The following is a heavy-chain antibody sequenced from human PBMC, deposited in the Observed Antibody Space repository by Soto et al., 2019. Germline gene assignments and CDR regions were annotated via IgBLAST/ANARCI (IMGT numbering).Heavy chain of an antibody. Sequence: EVQLVESGGGLVQPGRSLRLSCAASGFTFDDYAIHWVRQAPGTGLEWVSALSWNSGSIRYADSVKGRFTISGDNAKNSLYLQMNSLRAEDTALYYCAKGTSGWYSAFDIWGQGTMVTVSS. V-gene: IGHV3-9*01. CDR2: LSWNSGSI. J-gene: IGHJ3*02. CDR3: AKGTSGWYSAFDI. D-gene: IGHD6-19*01. CDR1: GFTFDDYA.